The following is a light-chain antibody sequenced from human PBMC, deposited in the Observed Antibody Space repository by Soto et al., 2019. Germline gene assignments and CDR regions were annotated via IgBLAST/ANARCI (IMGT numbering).Light chain of an antibody. Sequence: EIVMTQSPATLSVSPGETATLSCRASQSVGSAVAWYQHKPGQAPRLLIVGASIRATGVPGRFSGGGSGTEFTLPIASLQSEDFAVYYWQQYRNWPPLTFGGGTTVEI. CDR3: QQYRNWPPLT. CDR2: GAS. V-gene: IGKV3-15*01. J-gene: IGKJ4*01. CDR1: QSVGSA.